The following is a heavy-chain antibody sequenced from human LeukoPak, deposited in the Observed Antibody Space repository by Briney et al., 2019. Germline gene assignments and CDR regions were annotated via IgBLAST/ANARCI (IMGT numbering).Heavy chain of an antibody. Sequence: PSETLSLTCTVSGGSVSGYYWSWVRQAPGKGLEWVSVIYSGGSTYYADSVKGRFTISRDNSKNTLYLQMNSLRAEDTAVYYCARVDSNSADWGQGTLVTVSS. CDR2: IYSGGST. D-gene: IGHD1/OR15-1a*01. V-gene: IGHV3-53*01. CDR1: GGSVSGYY. J-gene: IGHJ4*02. CDR3: ARVDSNSAD.